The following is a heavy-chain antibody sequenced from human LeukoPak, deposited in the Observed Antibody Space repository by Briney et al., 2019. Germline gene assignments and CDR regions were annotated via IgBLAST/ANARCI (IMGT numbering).Heavy chain of an antibody. V-gene: IGHV3-21*01. CDR2: ISSSSSYI. D-gene: IGHD2-2*01. Sequence: PGGSLRLSGAASGFTFSSYSMNWVRQAPGKGLEWVSSISSSSSYIYYADSVKGRFTISRDNAKNSLYLQMNSLRAEDTAVYYCARRYCSSTSCYVNDYWGQGALVTVSS. CDR1: GFTFSSYS. CDR3: ARRYCSSTSCYVNDY. J-gene: IGHJ4*02.